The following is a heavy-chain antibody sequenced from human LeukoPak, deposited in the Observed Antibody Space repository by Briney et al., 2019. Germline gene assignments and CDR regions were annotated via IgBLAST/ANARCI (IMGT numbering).Heavy chain of an antibody. CDR3: ARGRSGWYYYDSSGYYYYFDY. J-gene: IGHJ4*02. CDR2: INHSGST. V-gene: IGHV4-34*01. D-gene: IGHD3-22*01. CDR1: GGSFSGYY. Sequence: PSETLSLTCAVYGGSFSGYYWSWIRQPPGKGLEWIGEINHSGSTNYNPSLKSRVTISVDTSKNQFPLKLSSVTAADTAVYYCARGRSGWYYYDSSGYYYYFDYWGQGTLVTVSS.